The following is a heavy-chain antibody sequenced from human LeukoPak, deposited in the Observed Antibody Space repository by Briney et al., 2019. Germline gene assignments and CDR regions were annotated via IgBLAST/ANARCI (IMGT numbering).Heavy chain of an antibody. V-gene: IGHV1-69*13. Sequence: SVKVSCKASGGTFSSCAISWVRQAPGQGLEWMGGIIPIFGTANYAQKFQGRVTITADESTSTAYMELSSLRSEDTAVYYCARELSARSSPFDYWGQGTLVTVSS. CDR1: GGTFSSCA. CDR3: ARELSARSSPFDY. CDR2: IIPIFGTA. J-gene: IGHJ4*02. D-gene: IGHD2-2*01.